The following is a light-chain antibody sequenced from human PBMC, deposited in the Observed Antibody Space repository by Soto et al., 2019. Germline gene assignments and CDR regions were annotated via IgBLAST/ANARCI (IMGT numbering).Light chain of an antibody. Sequence: IVMTQSPANLSVSPGESVSLSCRASQTISDNLAWYQQNPGLPPRLLIYHTSTRASGVPARFSGSGSGTDFSLTIRSLQSEDFAVYYCQRYDNWPLIFGGGTKVDLK. V-gene: IGKV3-15*01. CDR1: QTISDN. CDR3: QRYDNWPLI. CDR2: HTS. J-gene: IGKJ4*01.